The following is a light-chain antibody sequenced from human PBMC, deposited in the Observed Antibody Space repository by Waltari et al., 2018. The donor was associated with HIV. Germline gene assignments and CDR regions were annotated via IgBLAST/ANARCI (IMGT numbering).Light chain of an antibody. V-gene: IGLV1-44*01. CDR3: ATWDDSLNGVV. CDR2: SNN. J-gene: IGLJ2*01. Sequence: QSVLTQPPSASGTPGQRVTISCSGVRSNIGRNTVNWYQQLPGTAPKVLIYSNNQRPSGVPDRFSGSKSGTSASLAISGLQSEDEAAYYCATWDDSLNGVVFGGGTTLTGL. CDR1: RSNIGRNT.